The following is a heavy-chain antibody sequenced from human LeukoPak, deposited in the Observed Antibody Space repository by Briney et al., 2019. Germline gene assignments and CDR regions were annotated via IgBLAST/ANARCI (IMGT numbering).Heavy chain of an antibody. Sequence: GGSLRPSCAASGFTFSSYSMNWVRQAPGKGLEWVSSISSSSYIHYADSVKGRFTISRDNVDNVVYLEMNSLGAEDTATYYCARVAVSGPTGWFDSWGQGTLVIVSS. CDR3: ARVAVSGPTGWFDS. CDR2: ISSSSYI. J-gene: IGHJ5*01. CDR1: GFTFSSYS. D-gene: IGHD2-8*02. V-gene: IGHV3-21*01.